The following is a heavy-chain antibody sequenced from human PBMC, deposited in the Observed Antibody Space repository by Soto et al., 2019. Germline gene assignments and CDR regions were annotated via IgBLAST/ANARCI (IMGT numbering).Heavy chain of an antibody. CDR3: GGGNPFNAAGFDV. CDR2: MNAKSGDT. V-gene: IGHV1-8*01. Sequence: QAHLEQSGAEVKRPGASVKVSCKASGYTFSDFDINWLRQASGQGPEWMGWMNAKSGDTFFAQRFQGKFNMTWDPSLSTAYMEVAALTSVYWALCYCGGGNPFNAAGFDVWGQGTTVAVSS. CDR1: GYTFSDFD. D-gene: IGHD2-2*01. J-gene: IGHJ6*02.